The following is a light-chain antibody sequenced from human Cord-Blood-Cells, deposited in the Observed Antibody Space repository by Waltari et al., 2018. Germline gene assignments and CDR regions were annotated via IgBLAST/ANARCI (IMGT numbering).Light chain of an antibody. CDR3: SSYTSSSTLVV. V-gene: IGLV2-14*01. J-gene: IGLJ2*01. CDR2: DVS. Sequence: QSALTQPASVSGSPGQSITIPCPGTSSDVGGFTYVSWYQQHPGKAPKLMIHDVSNRPSGVSNRFSGSKSGNTASLTISGLQAEDEADYYCSSYTSSSTLVVFGGGTKLTVL. CDR1: SSDVGGFTY.